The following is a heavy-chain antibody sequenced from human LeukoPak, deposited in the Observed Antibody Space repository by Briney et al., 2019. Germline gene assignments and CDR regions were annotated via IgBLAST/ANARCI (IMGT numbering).Heavy chain of an antibody. CDR1: GFTFNAYG. V-gene: IGHV3-30*18. CDR3: AKDESMTAAAYYFGY. J-gene: IGHJ4*02. CDR2: ISSDGRDK. D-gene: IGHD6-13*01. Sequence: GRSQRLSCAASGFTFNAYGMHWVRQAPGKGLEWVAVISSDGRDKKSADSVKGRFTISRDNSKNMVYLQMNSLRPEDTAVYYCAKDESMTAAAYYFGYWGQGTLVTVSS.